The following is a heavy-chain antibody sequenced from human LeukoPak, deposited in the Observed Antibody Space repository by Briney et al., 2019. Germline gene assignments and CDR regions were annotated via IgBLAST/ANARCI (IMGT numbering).Heavy chain of an antibody. J-gene: IGHJ6*03. CDR3: ARAGWWLRFTNYYYYMDV. Sequence: ASVKVSCKASGYTSTNYGISWVRQAPGQGLEWMGWISINRGNTNYAQKFQGRVSMTTDTSTSTAYMELRSLRSDDTAVYYCARAGWWLRFTNYYYYMDVWGKGTTVTVSS. V-gene: IGHV1-18*01. D-gene: IGHD5-12*01. CDR1: GYTSTNYG. CDR2: ISINRGNT.